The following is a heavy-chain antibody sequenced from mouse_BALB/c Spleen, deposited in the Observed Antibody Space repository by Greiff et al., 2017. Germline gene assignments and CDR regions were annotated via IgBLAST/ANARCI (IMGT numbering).Heavy chain of an antibody. J-gene: IGHJ4*01. V-gene: IGHV14-3*02. D-gene: IGHD1-1*01. CDR1: GFNIKDTY. CDR2: IDPAYGNT. CDR3: ARSITTVDYYAMDY. Sequence: VQLQQSGAELVKPGASVKLSCTASGFNIKDTYMHWVKQRHEQGLEWIGRIDPAYGNTKYDPKFQGKATITADTSSNTAYLQISSLTSEDTAVYYCARSITTVDYYAMDYWGQGTSVTVSS.